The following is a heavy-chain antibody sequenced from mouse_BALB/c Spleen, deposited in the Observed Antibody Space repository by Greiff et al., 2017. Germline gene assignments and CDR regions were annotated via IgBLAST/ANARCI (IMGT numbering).Heavy chain of an antibody. J-gene: IGHJ3*01. D-gene: IGHD2-4*01. V-gene: IGHV5-4*02. CDR1: GFTFSDYY. CDR2: ISDGGSYT. Sequence: EVKLVESGGGLVKPGGSLKLSCAASGFTFSDYYMYWVRQTPEKRLEWVATISDGGSYTYYPDSVKGRFTISRDNAKNNLYLQMSSLKSEDTAMYYCARGRDYDYGETWFAYWGQGTLVTVSA. CDR3: ARGRDYDYGETWFAY.